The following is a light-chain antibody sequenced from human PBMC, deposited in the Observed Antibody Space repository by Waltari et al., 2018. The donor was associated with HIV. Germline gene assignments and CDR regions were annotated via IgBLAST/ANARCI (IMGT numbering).Light chain of an antibody. Sequence: QSAPTQPASVSGSPGQSITISCTGTTSDIGGYNHVSWYQQHPDKAPKLVIYEVSNRPSGVSNRLSGSKSGNTASLTISGLQAEDEADYYCSSYTRSSTVVFGGGTKLTVL. CDR1: TSDIGGYNH. CDR2: EVS. J-gene: IGLJ2*01. CDR3: SSYTRSSTVV. V-gene: IGLV2-14*01.